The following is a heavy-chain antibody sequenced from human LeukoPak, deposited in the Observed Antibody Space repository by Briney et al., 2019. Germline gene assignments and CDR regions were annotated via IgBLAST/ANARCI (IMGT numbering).Heavy chain of an antibody. D-gene: IGHD3-16*01. CDR2: TSHDGRNQ. CDR1: GFSFSLYG. CDR3: ARDPETRKQGWLRYPDY. V-gene: IGHV3-30*03. Sequence: PGGSLRLSCAASGFSFSLYGMHWVRQAPGKGLEWVAVTSHDGRNQYYADSVKGRFTISRDNSINTLSLQMDSLRPEDTAVYFCARDPETRKQGWLRYPDYWGQGTLVTVSS. J-gene: IGHJ4*02.